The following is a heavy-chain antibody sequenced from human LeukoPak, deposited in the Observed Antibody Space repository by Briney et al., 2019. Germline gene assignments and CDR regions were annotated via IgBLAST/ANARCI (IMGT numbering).Heavy chain of an antibody. Sequence: SETLSLTCTVSGGXISSDYWSWIRQPPGKGLEWIGWISYSGSTNYNPSLKTRVTISVDTSKNQFSLKLSSVTAADTAVYYCARQASCSSTNCYPFDYWGQGTLVTVSS. V-gene: IGHV4-59*08. CDR1: GGXISSDY. J-gene: IGHJ4*02. CDR2: ISYSGST. CDR3: ARQASCSSTNCYPFDY. D-gene: IGHD2-2*01.